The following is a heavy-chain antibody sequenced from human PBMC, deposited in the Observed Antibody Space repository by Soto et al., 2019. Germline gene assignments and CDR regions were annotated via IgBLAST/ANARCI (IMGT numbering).Heavy chain of an antibody. Sequence: KVSCKASGGTFSSYAISWVRQAPGQGLEWMGGIIPIFGTANYAQKFQGRVTITADESTSTAYMELSSLRSEDTAVYYCARETMVRGVRYYYYGMDVWGQGTTVTV. CDR3: ARETMVRGVRYYYYGMDV. V-gene: IGHV1-69*01. CDR1: GGTFSSYA. CDR2: IIPIFGTA. J-gene: IGHJ6*02. D-gene: IGHD3-10*01.